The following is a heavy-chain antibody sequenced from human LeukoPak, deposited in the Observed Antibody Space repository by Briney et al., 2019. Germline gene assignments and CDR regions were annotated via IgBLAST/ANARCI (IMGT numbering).Heavy chain of an antibody. D-gene: IGHD1-14*01. Sequence: SETLSLTCAVYGGSFSGYYWSWIRQPPGKGLEWIGEINHSGSTNYNPSLKSRVTISVDTSKNQFSLKLSSVTAADTAVYYCARGTGDTRLGWFDPWGQGTQVTVSS. J-gene: IGHJ5*02. CDR3: ARGTGDTRLGWFDP. V-gene: IGHV4-34*01. CDR1: GGSFSGYY. CDR2: INHSGST.